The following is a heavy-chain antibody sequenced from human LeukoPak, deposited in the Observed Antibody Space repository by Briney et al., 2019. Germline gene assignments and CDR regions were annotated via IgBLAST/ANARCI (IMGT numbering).Heavy chain of an antibody. CDR1: GFTFTSYA. CDR3: AKDLHISGLSTWFDP. Sequence: GGSLRLCCAASGFTFTSYAMTWVRQAPGEGLEWVSVITGGGTTYYADSVKGRFTISIDNSKNTLYLQMNSLRAEDTAVYYCAKDLHISGLSTWFDPWGQGTLVTVSS. D-gene: IGHD6-19*01. V-gene: IGHV3-23*01. J-gene: IGHJ5*02. CDR2: ITGGGTT.